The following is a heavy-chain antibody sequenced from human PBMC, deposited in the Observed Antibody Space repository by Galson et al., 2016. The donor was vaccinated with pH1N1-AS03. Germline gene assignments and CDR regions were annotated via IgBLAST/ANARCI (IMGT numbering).Heavy chain of an antibody. CDR2: VDPDTSKT. V-gene: IGHV1-69-2*01. Sequence: VKVSCKVSGYTFTDYNMHWVQQAPGKGLEWMGLVDPDTSKTKYAEKFQGRVTITADTSRDTVYMDLSGLRSADTAIYYCATDGPRGSLSSWGQGTLVTVSS. CDR1: GYTFTDYN. CDR3: ATDGPRGSLSS. J-gene: IGHJ4*02. D-gene: IGHD6-6*01.